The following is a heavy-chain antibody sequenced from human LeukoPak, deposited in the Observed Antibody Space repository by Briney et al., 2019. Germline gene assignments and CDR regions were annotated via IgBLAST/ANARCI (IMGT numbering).Heavy chain of an antibody. D-gene: IGHD6-19*01. CDR3: ARGYSGWSYDAFDI. V-gene: IGHV3-21*01. J-gene: IGHJ3*02. Sequence: GGSLRLSCAASGFTFSSYSMNWVRQAPGKGLEWVSSISSSSSYIYYADSVKGRFTISRDNAKNSLYLQMNSLGAEDTAVYYCARGYSGWSYDAFDIWGQGTMVTVSS. CDR1: GFTFSSYS. CDR2: ISSSSSYI.